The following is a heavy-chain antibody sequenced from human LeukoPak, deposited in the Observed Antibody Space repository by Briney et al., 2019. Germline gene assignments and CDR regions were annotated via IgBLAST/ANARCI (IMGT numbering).Heavy chain of an antibody. Sequence: PGGSLRLSCAASGFTFSSYGMHWVRQAPGKGLEWVAVIWYDGSNKYYADSVKGRFTISRDNSKNTLYLQMNSLRAEDTAVYYCTTAPHTAIDYWGQGTLVTVSS. J-gene: IGHJ4*02. CDR1: GFTFSSYG. V-gene: IGHV3-33*01. D-gene: IGHD5-18*01. CDR2: IWYDGSNK. CDR3: TTAPHTAIDY.